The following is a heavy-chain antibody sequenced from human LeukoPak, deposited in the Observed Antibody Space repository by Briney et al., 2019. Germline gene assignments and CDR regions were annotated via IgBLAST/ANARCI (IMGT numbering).Heavy chain of an antibody. CDR2: IYTSGTT. V-gene: IGHV4-4*07. CDR3: AATTIGWFDP. CDR1: GGSISSYY. D-gene: IGHD1-26*01. J-gene: IGHJ5*02. Sequence: SETLSLTCTVSGGSISSYYWSWIRQPAVKILEWIGRIYTSGTTNYNPSLKSRVTMSVDTSKNQFSLRLSSVTAADTAMYYCAATTIGWFDPWGQGTLVTASS.